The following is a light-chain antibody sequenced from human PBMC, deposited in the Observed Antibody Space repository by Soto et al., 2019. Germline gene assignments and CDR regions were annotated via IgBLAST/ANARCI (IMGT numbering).Light chain of an antibody. Sequence: VLTQFPATLSLSPGERATLSCRASQSVRGNLAWYQQKPGQAPRLLIYDSSTRAAGIPLRFSGTGSGTDFTLTVTSLQSEDFAVYYCQQYGSSQFTFGPGTKVNVK. CDR2: DSS. CDR3: QQYGSSQFT. CDR1: QSVRGN. V-gene: IGKV3-15*01. J-gene: IGKJ3*01.